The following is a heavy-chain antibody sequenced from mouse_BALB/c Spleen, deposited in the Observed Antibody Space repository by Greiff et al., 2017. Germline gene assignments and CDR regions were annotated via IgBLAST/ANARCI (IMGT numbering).Heavy chain of an antibody. V-gene: IGHV1-87*01. Sequence: QVQLQQSGAELARPGASVKLSCKASGYTFTSYWMQWVKQRPGQGLEWIGAIYPGDGDTRYTQKFKGKATLTADKSSSTAYMQLSSLASEDSAVYYCARGRGNYGFYWYFDVWGAGTTVTVSS. D-gene: IGHD2-1*01. CDR3: ARGRGNYGFYWYFDV. CDR2: IYPGDGDT. J-gene: IGHJ1*01. CDR1: GYTFTSYW.